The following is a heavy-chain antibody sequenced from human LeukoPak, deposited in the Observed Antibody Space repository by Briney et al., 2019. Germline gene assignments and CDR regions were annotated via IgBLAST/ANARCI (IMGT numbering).Heavy chain of an antibody. D-gene: IGHD1-26*01. Sequence: ASVKVSCKASGYTFTSYGISWVRQAPGQGLEWMGWISAYNGNTNYAQKFQGRVTMTRDTSISTAYMELSRLRSDDTAVYYCARDRISIVGATAYYYYYYMDVWGKGTTVTVSS. CDR3: ARDRISIVGATAYYYYYYMDV. CDR2: ISAYNGNT. J-gene: IGHJ6*03. V-gene: IGHV1-18*01. CDR1: GYTFTSYG.